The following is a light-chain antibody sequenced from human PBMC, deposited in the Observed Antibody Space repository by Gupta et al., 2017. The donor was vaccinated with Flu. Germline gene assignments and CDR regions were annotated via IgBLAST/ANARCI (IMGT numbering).Light chain of an antibody. CDR2: GAS. CDR1: QSVGSK. V-gene: IGKV3-15*01. Sequence: EIVMTQSPASLSVSLGEGATLSCRASQSVGSKVAWYQQKPGQAPRLLIHGASIRVTGVPARFRGSGSEAEFTLTISSLQSEDLAVYYCQQYNNWPGTFGQGSKVQIK. CDR3: QQYNNWPGT. J-gene: IGKJ1*01.